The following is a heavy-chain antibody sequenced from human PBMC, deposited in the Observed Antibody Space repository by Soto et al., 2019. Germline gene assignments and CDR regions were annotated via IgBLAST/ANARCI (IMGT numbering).Heavy chain of an antibody. J-gene: IGHJ6*02. CDR2: IIPIFGTA. Sequence: VASVKVSCKASGGTFSSYAISWVRQAPGQGLEWMGGIIPIFGTANYAQKFQGRVTITADKSTSTAYMELSSLRSEDTAVYYCARSAYSSSWDPYYYYYGMDVWGQGTTVTVSS. V-gene: IGHV1-69*06. CDR3: ARSAYSSSWDPYYYYYGMDV. D-gene: IGHD6-13*01. CDR1: GGTFSSYA.